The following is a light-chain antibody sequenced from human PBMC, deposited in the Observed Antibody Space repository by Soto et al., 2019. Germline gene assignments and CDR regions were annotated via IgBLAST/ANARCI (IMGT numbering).Light chain of an antibody. CDR3: YSTDSRGNHRV. Sequence: SYELTQPPSVSVSPGQTARITCSGDALSKKYLYWYQQKSGQAPVLVIYEDSKRPSGIPERFSGSSSGTMATLTISGAQVEDEADYYCYSTDSRGNHRVFGGGTKLTVL. CDR1: ALSKKY. CDR2: EDS. J-gene: IGLJ2*01. V-gene: IGLV3-10*01.